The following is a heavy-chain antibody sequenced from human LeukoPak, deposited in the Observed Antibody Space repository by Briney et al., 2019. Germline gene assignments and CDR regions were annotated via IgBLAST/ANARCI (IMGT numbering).Heavy chain of an antibody. J-gene: IGHJ4*02. CDR1: GYTFTGYY. CDR2: MNPNSGNT. V-gene: IGHV1-8*03. CDR3: ARVKRGPHQLRY. D-gene: IGHD2-21*01. Sequence: ASVKVSCKASGYTFTGYYMHWVRQATGQGLEWMGWMNPNSGNTGYAQKFQGRVTITRNTSISTAYMELSSLRSEDTAVYYCARVKRGPHQLRYWGQGTLVTVSS.